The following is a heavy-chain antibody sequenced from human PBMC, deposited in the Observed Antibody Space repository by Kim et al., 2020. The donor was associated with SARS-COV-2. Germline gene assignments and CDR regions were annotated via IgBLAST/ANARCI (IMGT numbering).Heavy chain of an antibody. V-gene: IGHV3-49*03. J-gene: IGHJ6*02. CDR2: IRSKANGGTT. CDR1: GFTFGDYA. D-gene: IGHD3-10*01. CDR3: TRGIRGGTSYYYGMDV. Sequence: GGSLRLSCTASGFTFGDYAMSWFRQAPGKGLEWVGCIRSKANGGTTEYAATVKGRFTISRAESKSIAYLQMNSLKTEDTAVYYCTRGIRGGTSYYYGMDVWGQGTTVTVSS.